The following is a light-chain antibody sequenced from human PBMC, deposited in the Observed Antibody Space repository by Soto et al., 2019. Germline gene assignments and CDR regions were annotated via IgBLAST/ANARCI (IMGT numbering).Light chain of an antibody. CDR3: QQYNNGGT. CDR2: GAS. V-gene: IGKV3-15*01. Sequence: EIVMTQSPATLSVSPGERATLSSRASQSVSSNLAWYQQKPGQAPRLLIYGASTRATGIPARFRGSGSGTEFTLTFSSLQSEDFALFDCQQYNNGGTFGQGTKVEIK. J-gene: IGKJ1*01. CDR1: QSVSSN.